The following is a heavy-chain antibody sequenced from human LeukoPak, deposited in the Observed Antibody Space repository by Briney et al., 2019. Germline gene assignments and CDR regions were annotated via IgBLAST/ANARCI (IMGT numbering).Heavy chain of an antibody. V-gene: IGHV5-51*01. D-gene: IGHD6-13*01. Sequence: GESLKISCKGFGYSFRNYWIGWVRQMPGKGLEWMGIIYPDDSDTRYSPSFQGQVTISADKSISTAYLQWSSLKASDTAMYYCARRAAAASNWFDPWGQGTLVTVSS. CDR3: ARRAAAASNWFDP. J-gene: IGHJ5*02. CDR2: IYPDDSDT. CDR1: GYSFRNYW.